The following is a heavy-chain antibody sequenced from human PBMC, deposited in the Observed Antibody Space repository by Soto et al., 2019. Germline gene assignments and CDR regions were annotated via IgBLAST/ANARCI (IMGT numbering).Heavy chain of an antibody. CDR1: GYTFNKYG. CDR3: ARGRGVVIPAGTPDAFDV. D-gene: IGHD6-13*01. CDR2: ISAFNDYT. Sequence: GASVKVSCTASGYTFNKYGFNWVRQAPGQGLEWMGRISAFNDYTNLAQKFQGRITLTTDASTNTAYMELQILRSDDTAMYYCARGRGVVIPAGTPDAFDVWGQGTMVTVSS. V-gene: IGHV1-18*01. J-gene: IGHJ3*01.